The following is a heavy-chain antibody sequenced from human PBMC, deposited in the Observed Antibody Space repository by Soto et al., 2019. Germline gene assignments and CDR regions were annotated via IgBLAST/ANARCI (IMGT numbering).Heavy chain of an antibody. J-gene: IGHJ6*02. CDR1: GFTVSSNY. D-gene: IGHD3-3*01. CDR3: ARAGSYYDFWSGYYNDDGMDV. V-gene: IGHV3-53*01. CDR2: IYSGGST. Sequence: GGSLRLSCAASGFTVSSNYMGWVRQAPGKGLEWVSVIYSGGSTYYADSVKGRFTISRDNSKNTLYLQMNSLRAEDTAVYYCARAGSYYDFWSGYYNDDGMDVWGQGTTVTVSS.